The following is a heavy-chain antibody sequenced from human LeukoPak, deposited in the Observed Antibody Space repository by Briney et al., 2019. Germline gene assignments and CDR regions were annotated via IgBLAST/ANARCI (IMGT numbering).Heavy chain of an antibody. CDR1: RFTFSNYA. J-gene: IGHJ4*02. Sequence: GGSLRLSCAASRFTFSNYAMHWVRQAPGKGLEWVAVISYDGSNKYYADSVKGRFTISRDNSKNTLYLQMNSLRAEDTAVYYCVKRLRGYSGYDSTYFDYWGQGTLVTVSS. V-gene: IGHV3-30-3*02. CDR3: VKRLRGYSGYDSTYFDY. D-gene: IGHD5-12*01. CDR2: ISYDGSNK.